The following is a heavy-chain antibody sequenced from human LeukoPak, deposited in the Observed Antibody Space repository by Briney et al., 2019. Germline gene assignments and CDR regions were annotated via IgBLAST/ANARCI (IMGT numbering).Heavy chain of an antibody. D-gene: IGHD3-3*01. Sequence: SETLSLTCAVSGYSISSGYYWGWIRQPPQKGLGWSGSIYHSGSTYYNPSLKSRVTISVDASKNQFSLKLSSVTAADTAVYYCARQSTYDFWSGYYRGDPNWFDPWGQGTLVTVSS. CDR3: ARQSTYDFWSGYYRGDPNWFDP. CDR2: IYHSGST. J-gene: IGHJ5*02. V-gene: IGHV4-38-2*01. CDR1: GYSISSGYY.